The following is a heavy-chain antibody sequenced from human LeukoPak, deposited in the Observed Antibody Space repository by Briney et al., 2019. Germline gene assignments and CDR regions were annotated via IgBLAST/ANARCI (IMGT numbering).Heavy chain of an antibody. Sequence: PSETLSLTCSVSGYSISNDYYWGWIRQSPEKGLEWLGSISHSGSTYYNPSLRSRVTISRDMPKNQFSLDLNSVTAADRAVYYCAGISTGSCFRHWGQGTLVTVSS. V-gene: IGHV4-38-2*02. J-gene: IGHJ1*01. D-gene: IGHD4-17*01. CDR2: ISHSGST. CDR1: GYSISNDYY. CDR3: AGISTGSCFRH.